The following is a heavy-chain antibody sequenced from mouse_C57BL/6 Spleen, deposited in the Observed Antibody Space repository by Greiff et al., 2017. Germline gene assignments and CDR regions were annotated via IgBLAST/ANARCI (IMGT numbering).Heavy chain of an antibody. J-gene: IGHJ2*01. CDR1: GFSLTSYG. CDR2: IWRGGST. CDR3: AKNSANWDFDY. Sequence: QVQLQQSGPGLVQPSQSLSITCTVSGFSLTSYGVHWVRQPPGKGLEWLGVIWRGGSTDYNAAFISRLSISKDNSKSQVFFKMNSLQADDTAIYYCAKNSANWDFDYWGQGTTLTVSS. D-gene: IGHD4-1*01. V-gene: IGHV2-4*01.